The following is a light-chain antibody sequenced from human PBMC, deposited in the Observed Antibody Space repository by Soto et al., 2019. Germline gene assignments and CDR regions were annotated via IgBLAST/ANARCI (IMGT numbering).Light chain of an antibody. J-gene: IGLJ2*01. Sequence: QSALTQPASVSGSPGQSITISCTGTSSDVXSXXLVSWYQQHPGTAPKLMIFEGSKRPSGVSNRFSGSKSGNTASLTISGLQAEDEADYYCCSYSRSTVVFGGGTKLTVL. CDR1: SSDVXSXXL. V-gene: IGLV2-23*01. CDR3: CSYSRSTVV. CDR2: EGS.